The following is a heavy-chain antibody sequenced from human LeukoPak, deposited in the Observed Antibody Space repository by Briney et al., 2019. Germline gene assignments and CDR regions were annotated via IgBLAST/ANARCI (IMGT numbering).Heavy chain of an antibody. V-gene: IGHV3-20*04. CDR2: INWNGIRT. Sequence: PGGSLRLSCAASGFRFDDYGMTWVRQAPGKGLEWVSGINWNGIRTGYADSVKGRFTISRDNAKNSLYLQMSSLTPEDTAVYYCARNYDVLTGYPYYFDHWGQGILVTVSS. J-gene: IGHJ4*02. CDR3: ARNYDVLTGYPYYFDH. D-gene: IGHD3-9*01. CDR1: GFRFDDYG.